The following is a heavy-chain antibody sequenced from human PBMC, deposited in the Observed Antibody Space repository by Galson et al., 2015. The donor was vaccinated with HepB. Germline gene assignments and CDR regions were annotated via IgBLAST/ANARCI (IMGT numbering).Heavy chain of an antibody. D-gene: IGHD6-19*01. J-gene: IGHJ4*02. Sequence: QSGAEVKKPGESLKISCMGSRYNFTNYWIAWVRQVPGKGLEWMGIIYPGNSDTRISPSFRGQATISADKSITTAYLQWSSLKASDTAMYYCARRRLYSSAPDHWGQGTLVTVSS. CDR3: ARRRLYSSAPDH. V-gene: IGHV5-51*03. CDR2: IYPGNSDT. CDR1: RYNFTNYW.